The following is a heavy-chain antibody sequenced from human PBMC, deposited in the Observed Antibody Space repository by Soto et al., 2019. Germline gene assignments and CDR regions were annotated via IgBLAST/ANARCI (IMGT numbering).Heavy chain of an antibody. CDR2: IYYSGST. V-gene: IGHV4-59*08. Sequence: SETLSLTCTVSGGSISSYYWSWIRQPPGKGLEWIGYIYYSGSTNYNPSLKSRVTISVDTSKNQFSLKLSSVTAADTAVYYCARLQGITGTPSNGHGYYYYYMDVWGKGTTVTVS. CDR3: ARLQGITGTPSNGHGYYYYYMDV. D-gene: IGHD1-20*01. J-gene: IGHJ6*03. CDR1: GGSISSYY.